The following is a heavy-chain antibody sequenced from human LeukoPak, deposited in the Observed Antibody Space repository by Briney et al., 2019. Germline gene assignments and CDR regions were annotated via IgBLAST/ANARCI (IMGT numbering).Heavy chain of an antibody. CDR2: ISSSRTTI. V-gene: IGHV3-48*04. CDR1: GFTFSSYS. D-gene: IGHD2-15*01. J-gene: IGHJ4*02. Sequence: GGSLRLSCAASGFTFSSYSMSWVRQAPGKGLEWVSYISSSRTTINYADSVKGRFTISRDNAKNSLYLQMNSLRVEDTAVYYCAIRSVVAASPFDYWGQGTLVTVSS. CDR3: AIRSVVAASPFDY.